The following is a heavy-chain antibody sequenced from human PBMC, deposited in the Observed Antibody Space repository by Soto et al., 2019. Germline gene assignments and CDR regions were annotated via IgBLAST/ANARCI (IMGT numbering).Heavy chain of an antibody. J-gene: IGHJ3*02. D-gene: IGHD3-22*01. Sequence: EVQLEESGGGLVQPGGSLRLSCEASAFTLSSYWMSWVRQAPGKGLEWVANIKPDGSEKYYVDSVKGRFTISRDNTKNSLYLQMSTLRPEDTAIYYCARDYEFGFDIWGQGTLVTVSS. CDR2: IKPDGSEK. CDR3: ARDYEFGFDI. V-gene: IGHV3-7*01. CDR1: AFTLSSYW.